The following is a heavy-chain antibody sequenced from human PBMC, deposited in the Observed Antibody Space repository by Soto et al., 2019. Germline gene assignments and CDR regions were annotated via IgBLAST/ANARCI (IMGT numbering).Heavy chain of an antibody. CDR3: TSGLSGDY. CDR1: DYTFPNYG. V-gene: IGHV1-18*01. CDR2: IGTFNGDT. D-gene: IGHD3-10*01. Sequence: QAQLVQSGAEMKKPGSSVKVSCKASDYTFPNYGLSWVRQAPGQGLEWMGWIGTFNGDTKYAQNLQGRVTMTADTSTSTAYMELRSLTSDDTAMYYCTSGLSGDYWGQGTLITVSS. J-gene: IGHJ4*02.